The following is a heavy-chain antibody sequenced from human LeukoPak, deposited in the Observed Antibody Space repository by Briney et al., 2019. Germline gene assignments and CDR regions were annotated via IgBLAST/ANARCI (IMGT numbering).Heavy chain of an antibody. Sequence: PGGSLGLSCAASGFTFSSYWMSWVRQAPGKGLEWVAVISYDGSNKYYADSVKGRFTISRDNSKNTLYLQMNSLRAEDTAVYYCARERYCSGGSCYTTEYFQHWGQGTLVTVSS. V-gene: IGHV3-30-3*01. CDR2: ISYDGSNK. D-gene: IGHD2-15*01. CDR1: GFTFSSYW. J-gene: IGHJ1*01. CDR3: ARERYCSGGSCYTTEYFQH.